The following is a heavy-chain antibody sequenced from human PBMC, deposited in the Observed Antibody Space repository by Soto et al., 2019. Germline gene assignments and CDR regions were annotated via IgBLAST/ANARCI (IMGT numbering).Heavy chain of an antibody. D-gene: IGHD6-6*01. J-gene: IGHJ6*03. Sequence: SETLSLTCTVSGGSISSYYWSWIRQPPGKGLEWIGYIYYSGSTNYNPSLKSRVTISVDTSKNQFSLKLSSVTAADTAVYYCARSHYSSSEPSWYYYYYYMDVWGKGTTVTVSS. V-gene: IGHV4-59*01. CDR3: ARSHYSSSEPSWYYYYYYMDV. CDR2: IYYSGST. CDR1: GGSISSYY.